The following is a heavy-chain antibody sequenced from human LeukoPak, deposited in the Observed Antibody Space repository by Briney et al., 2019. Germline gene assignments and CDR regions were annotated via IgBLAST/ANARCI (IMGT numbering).Heavy chain of an antibody. CDR3: AREVDATAAYNWFDP. CDR1: GGSISSGSYY. V-gene: IGHV4-39*07. J-gene: IGHJ5*02. Sequence: PSETLSLTCTVSGGSISSGSYYWVWIRQPPGKGLEWIGTIYYSGTTYYNPSLKGRVTISVDTSKNRFSLRLSSVTAADTAVYYCAREVDATAAYNWFDPWGQGTLVTVSS. CDR2: IYYSGTT. D-gene: IGHD1-1*01.